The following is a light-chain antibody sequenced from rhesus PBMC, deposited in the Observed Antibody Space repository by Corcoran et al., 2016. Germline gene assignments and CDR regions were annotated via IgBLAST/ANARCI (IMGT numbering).Light chain of an antibody. J-gene: IGKJ1*01. CDR3: QQHNSYPRT. V-gene: IGKV1-33*02. CDR1: QGISSW. Sequence: DIQMTQSPSSLSPSVGDRVTITCQASQGISSWFAWYQQKPGKAPKLLIYAASSLQSGVPSRFSGSGSGTDFTLTISSPQPEDFATYYCQQHNSYPRTFGQGTKVEIK. CDR2: AAS.